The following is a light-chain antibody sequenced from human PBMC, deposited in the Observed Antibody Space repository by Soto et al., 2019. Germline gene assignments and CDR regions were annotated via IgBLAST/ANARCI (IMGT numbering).Light chain of an antibody. V-gene: IGKV1-5*03. J-gene: IGKJ1*01. CDR2: KAS. CDR3: QQYNIYSET. Sequence: DIQMTQSPSTLSASVGDRVTITCRASQSISSWLAWYQQKPGKAPKLLIYKASTLESGVPSRFSGSGSGTEFTLTISSLQPDDFATYYCQQYNIYSETFGPGTKVEAK. CDR1: QSISSW.